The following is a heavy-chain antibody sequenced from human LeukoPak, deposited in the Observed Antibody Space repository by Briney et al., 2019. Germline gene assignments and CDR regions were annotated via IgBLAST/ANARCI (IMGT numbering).Heavy chain of an antibody. CDR2: INPSGGST. Sequence: ASVKVSCKASGYTFTSYYMHWVRQAPGQGLEWMGIINPSGGSTSYAQKFQGRVTMTRDTSTSTDYMELSSLRSEDTAVYYCARDIYSYGLPGYWGQGTLVTVSS. V-gene: IGHV1-46*01. CDR3: ARDIYSYGLPGY. J-gene: IGHJ4*02. CDR1: GYTFTSYY. D-gene: IGHD5-18*01.